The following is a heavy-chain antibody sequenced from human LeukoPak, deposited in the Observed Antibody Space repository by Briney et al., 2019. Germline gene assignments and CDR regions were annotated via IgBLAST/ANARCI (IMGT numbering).Heavy chain of an antibody. V-gene: IGHV4-59*01. J-gene: IGHJ4*02. CDR2: IYYSGST. D-gene: IGHD1-26*01. CDR1: GGSISSYY. CDR3: ARDRRGSY. Sequence: SETLSLTCTVSGGSISSYYWSWIRQPPGKGLEWIGYIYYSGSTNYNPSLKSRVTLSVDTSKNQFSLKLSSVTAADTAVYYCARDRRGSYWGQGTLVTVSS.